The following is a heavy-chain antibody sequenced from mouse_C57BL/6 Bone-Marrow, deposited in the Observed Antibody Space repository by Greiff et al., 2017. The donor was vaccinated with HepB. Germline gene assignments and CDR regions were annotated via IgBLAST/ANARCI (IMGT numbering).Heavy chain of an antibody. CDR3: ARRGLRRGVAY. CDR1: GFTFSSYG. V-gene: IGHV5-6*02. CDR2: ISSGGSYT. J-gene: IGHJ3*01. D-gene: IGHD2-4*01. Sequence: EVKLMESGGDLVKPGGSLKLSCAASGFTFSSYGMSWVRQTPDKRLEWVATISSGGSYTYYPDSVKGRFTISRDNAKNTLYLQMSSLKSEDTAMYYCARRGLRRGVAYWGQGTLVTVSA.